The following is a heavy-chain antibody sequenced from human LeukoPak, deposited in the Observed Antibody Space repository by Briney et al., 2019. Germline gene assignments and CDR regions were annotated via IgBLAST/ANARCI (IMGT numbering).Heavy chain of an antibody. J-gene: IGHJ4*02. CDR3: ARASKLLIFDY. CDR2: IYSGGST. D-gene: IGHD2-15*01. V-gene: IGHV3-53*04. Sequence: GGSLRLSCAAPGFTVSSNYMSWVRQAPGKGLEWVSVIYSGGSTYYADSVKGRFTISRHNSKNTLYLQMNSLRAEDTAVYYCARASKLLIFDYWGQGTLVTVSS. CDR1: GFTVSSNY.